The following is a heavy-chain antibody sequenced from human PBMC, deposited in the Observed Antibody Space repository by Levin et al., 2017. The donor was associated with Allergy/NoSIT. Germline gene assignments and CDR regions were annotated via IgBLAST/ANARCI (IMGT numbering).Heavy chain of an antibody. V-gene: IGHV1-2*02. D-gene: IGHD1-26*01. CDR3: ARSLVGATFAF. J-gene: IGHJ4*01. CDR1: GYSFTDFY. Sequence: GESLKISCKASGYSFTDFYIHWVRQAPGLGLEWMGLINPLNGGIKYAPKFQGRVTMTRDTPMTTAYMELTNLRSDDTAVYYCARSLVGATFAFWGQGTLVTVSS. CDR2: INPLNGGI.